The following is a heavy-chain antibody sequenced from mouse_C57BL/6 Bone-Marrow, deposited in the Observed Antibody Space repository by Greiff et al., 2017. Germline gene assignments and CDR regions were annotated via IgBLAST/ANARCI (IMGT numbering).Heavy chain of an antibody. CDR1: GYTFTSYG. V-gene: IGHV1-81*01. J-gene: IGHJ2*01. Sequence: VKLQESGAELARPGASVKLSCKASGYTFTSYGISWVKQRTGQGLEWIGEIYPRSGNTYYNEKFKGKATLTADKSSSTAYMELRSLTSEDSAVYVCARWLLRFYYFDYWGQGTTLTVSS. CDR2: IYPRSGNT. CDR3: ARWLLRFYYFDY. D-gene: IGHD2-3*01.